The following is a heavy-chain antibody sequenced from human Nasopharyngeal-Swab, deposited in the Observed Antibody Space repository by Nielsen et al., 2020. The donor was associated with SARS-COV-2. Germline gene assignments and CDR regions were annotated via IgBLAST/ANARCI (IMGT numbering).Heavy chain of an antibody. CDR2: IKQDDSEK. D-gene: IGHD6-13*01. CDR3: ARDFISSLGYFDY. V-gene: IGHV3-7*01. J-gene: IGHJ4*02. Sequence: GESLKISCAASGFTFNNYWMTWVRQAPGKGLEWVAKIKQDDSEKHYVDSVKGRFTISRDNSKNTLYLQMNSLRAEDTAVYYCARDFISSLGYFDYWGQGTLVTVSS. CDR1: GFTFNNYW.